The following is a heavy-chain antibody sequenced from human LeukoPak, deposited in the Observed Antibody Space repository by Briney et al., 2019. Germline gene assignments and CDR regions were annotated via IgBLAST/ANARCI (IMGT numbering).Heavy chain of an antibody. CDR1: GYSFTSYW. CDR2: IYPGDSDT. V-gene: IGHV5-51*01. D-gene: IGHD3-22*01. J-gene: IGHJ4*02. CDR3: ARRGAGYYDSSGYSFDY. Sequence: GESLKISCKGSGYSFTSYWIGWVRQMPGKGLEWMGIIYPGDSDTRYSPSFQGQVTISADKSISTAYLQWSSLKASDTAMYYCARRGAGYYDSSGYSFDYWGQGTLVTVSS.